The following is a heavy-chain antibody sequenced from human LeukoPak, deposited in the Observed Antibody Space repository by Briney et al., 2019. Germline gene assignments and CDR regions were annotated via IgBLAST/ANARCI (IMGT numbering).Heavy chain of an antibody. J-gene: IGHJ4*02. Sequence: GGSLRLSCAASGFTFSSYAMSWVRQAPGKGLERVSAISGSGGSTYYADSVKGRFTISRDNSKNTLYLQMNSLRAEDTAVYYCAKDFPDIVVVVAAPEGYYFDYWGQGTLVTVSS. CDR1: GFTFSSYA. CDR2: ISGSGGST. D-gene: IGHD2-15*01. CDR3: AKDFPDIVVVVAAPEGYYFDY. V-gene: IGHV3-23*01.